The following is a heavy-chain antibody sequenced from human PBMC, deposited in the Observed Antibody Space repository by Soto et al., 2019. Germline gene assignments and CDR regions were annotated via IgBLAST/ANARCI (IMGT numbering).Heavy chain of an antibody. CDR3: ATFGSTIPHLVAFHI. CDR1: GFAFNSVA. CDR2: LSVRGAST. D-gene: IGHD3-10*01. Sequence: GGSLRLSCAASGFAFNSVAMHWVRLAPGKGLEWVSALSVRGASTYYADSVKGRFTISRDNSKNSLYLQMNSLSAEDTAVYYLATFGSTIPHLVAFHIWGQGGRVTVSS. J-gene: IGHJ6*02. V-gene: IGHV3-23*01.